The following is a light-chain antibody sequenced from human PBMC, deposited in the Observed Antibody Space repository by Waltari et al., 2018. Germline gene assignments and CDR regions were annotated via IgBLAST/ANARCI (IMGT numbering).Light chain of an antibody. J-gene: IGLJ3*02. CDR2: DVS. CDR3: SSYTTSSTWV. Sequence: QSALTQPASVSGSPGQSITISCTGTSSDVGGYNHVSWYHQHPGTVPKLMLYDVSNRPAGVSDRFSGSKSGNTASLTISGLQAEDEADYYCSSYTTSSTWVFGGGTKLTVL. V-gene: IGLV2-14*03. CDR1: SSDVGGYNH.